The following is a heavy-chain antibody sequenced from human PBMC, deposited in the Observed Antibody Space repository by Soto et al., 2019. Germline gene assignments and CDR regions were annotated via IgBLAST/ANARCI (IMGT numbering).Heavy chain of an antibody. D-gene: IGHD2-15*01. Sequence: ASVKVSCKASGYTFSSYAIHWVRQASGQGLEWMGWIHAGNGNTKYSQSFQGRVTISRDTSATTAYMELNSLRSEDTAVYYCARGVAFLDYWGQGTLVTVSS. J-gene: IGHJ4*02. CDR1: GYTFSSYA. V-gene: IGHV1-3*01. CDR3: ARGVAFLDY. CDR2: IHAGNGNT.